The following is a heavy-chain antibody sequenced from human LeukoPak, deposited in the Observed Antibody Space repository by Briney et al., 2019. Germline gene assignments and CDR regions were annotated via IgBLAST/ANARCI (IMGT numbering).Heavy chain of an antibody. V-gene: IGHV1-69*04. J-gene: IGHJ3*02. Sequence: EASVKVSCKASGGTFSSYAISWVRQAPGQGLEWMGRTIPILGIANYAQKFQGRVTITADKSTSTAYMELSSLRSEDTAVYYCARDSLSVVPAAFAPYADAFDIWGQGTMVTVSS. CDR2: TIPILGIA. CDR1: GGTFSSYA. CDR3: ARDSLSVVPAAFAPYADAFDI. D-gene: IGHD2-2*01.